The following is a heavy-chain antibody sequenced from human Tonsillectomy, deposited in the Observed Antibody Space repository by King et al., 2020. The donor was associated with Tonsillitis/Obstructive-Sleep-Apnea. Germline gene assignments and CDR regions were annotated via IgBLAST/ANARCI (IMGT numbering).Heavy chain of an antibody. J-gene: IGHJ3*02. CDR3: ARGALSSLGMDAFDI. Sequence: QLVQSGAEVKKPGASVKVSCKASGYTFTNYDINWVRQATGQGLEWMGWMNPNSSNTGYAQKFQGRVTMTRNTSISTAYMELSSLRSEDTAIYSCARGALSSLGMDAFDIWGKGTIVTVSS. D-gene: IGHD2-2*01. V-gene: IGHV1-8*01. CDR2: MNPNSSNT. CDR1: GYTFTNYD.